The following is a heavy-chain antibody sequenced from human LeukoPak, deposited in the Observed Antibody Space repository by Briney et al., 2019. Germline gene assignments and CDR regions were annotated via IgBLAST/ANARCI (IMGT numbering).Heavy chain of an antibody. D-gene: IGHD3-9*01. CDR3: AKAHVLRYFDWLPNFDY. V-gene: IGHV3-23*01. CDR1: GFTFSSYA. Sequence: PGGSLRLSCAASGFTFSSYAMSWVRQAPGKGLEWVSAISGSGGSTYYADSVKGRFTIFRDNSKNTLYLQMNSLRAEDTAVYYCAKAHVLRYFDWLPNFDYWGQGTLVTVSS. CDR2: ISGSGGST. J-gene: IGHJ4*02.